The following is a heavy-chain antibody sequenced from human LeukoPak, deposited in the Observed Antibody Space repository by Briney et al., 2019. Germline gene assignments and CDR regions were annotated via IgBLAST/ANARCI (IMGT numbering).Heavy chain of an antibody. J-gene: IGHJ5*02. CDR2: INPNSGGT. D-gene: IGHD4-17*01. V-gene: IGHV1-2*02. CDR3: ARYLRSQNWFDP. Sequence: GASVKVSCKVSGYTLTELSMHWVRQAPGQGLEWMGWINPNSGGTNYAQKFQGRVTMTRDTSISTAYMELSRLRSDDTAVYYCARYLRSQNWFDPWGQGTLVTVSS. CDR1: GYTLTELS.